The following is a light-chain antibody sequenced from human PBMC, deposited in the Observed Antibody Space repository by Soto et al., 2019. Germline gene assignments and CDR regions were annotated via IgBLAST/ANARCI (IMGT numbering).Light chain of an antibody. Sequence: DIQMTQSPWTLSASVGDGVTITCRASQSIASWLAWYQQKPGKAPELLIYDASTLKSGVPARFSGSGSVTDFTLTISDLQPDDFATYYCQQYNTYEFGQGTKVDIK. CDR2: DAS. CDR3: QQYNTYE. CDR1: QSIASW. J-gene: IGKJ1*01. V-gene: IGKV1-5*01.